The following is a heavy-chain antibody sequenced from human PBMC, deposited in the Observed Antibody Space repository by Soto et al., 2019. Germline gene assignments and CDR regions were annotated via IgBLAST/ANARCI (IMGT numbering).Heavy chain of an antibody. Sequence: GGSLRLSCAASGFTFSSYGMHWVRQAPGKGLEWVAVIWYDGSNKYYADSVKGRFTISRDNSKNTLYLQMNSLRAEDTAVYYCARDRGIAARPRGWFDPWGQGTLVTVSS. CDR2: IWYDGSNK. J-gene: IGHJ5*02. V-gene: IGHV3-33*01. CDR3: ARDRGIAARPRGWFDP. D-gene: IGHD6-6*01. CDR1: GFTFSSYG.